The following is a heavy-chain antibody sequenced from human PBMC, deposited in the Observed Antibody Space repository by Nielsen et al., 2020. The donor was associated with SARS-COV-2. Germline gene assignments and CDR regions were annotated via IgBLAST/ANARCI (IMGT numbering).Heavy chain of an antibody. V-gene: IGHV3-48*03. CDR1: GFTFSSYE. CDR3: ARIGFRRYFDL. Sequence: GGSLRLSCAASGFTFSSYEMNWVRQAPGKGLEWVSYISSSGSTIYYADSVKGRFTISRDNAKNSLYLQMNSLRAEDTAVYYCARIGFRRYFDLWGRGTLVTVSS. CDR2: ISSSGSTI. J-gene: IGHJ2*01. D-gene: IGHD3-10*01.